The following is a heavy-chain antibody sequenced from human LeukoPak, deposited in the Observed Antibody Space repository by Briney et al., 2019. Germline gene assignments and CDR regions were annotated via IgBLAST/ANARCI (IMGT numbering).Heavy chain of an antibody. CDR1: GFIFSDYY. CDR2: TRNKAKSFTT. D-gene: IGHD4-23*01. V-gene: IGHV3-72*01. J-gene: IGHJ4*02. Sequence: PGGSLRLSCAASGFIFSDYYMDWVRQAPGKGLEWVGRTRNKAKSFTTDYGASVKGRFSISRDDSKSSLSLQMNSLKTEDTAVYYCTIPPGPGNSYSDYWGQGTLVTVSS. CDR3: TIPPGPGNSYSDY.